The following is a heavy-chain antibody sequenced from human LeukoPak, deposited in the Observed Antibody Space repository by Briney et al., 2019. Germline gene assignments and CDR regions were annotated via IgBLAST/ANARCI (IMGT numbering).Heavy chain of an antibody. CDR3: ARGGYTAGAFDI. D-gene: IGHD3-16*02. V-gene: IGHV4-31*03. Sequence: PSETLSLTCTVSGGSISGGGYYWSWIRQHPGKGLEWIGYIYYSGSTYYNPSLKSRVTMSVDTSKNQFSLKMSSVTAADTAVYYCARGGYTAGAFDIWGQGTMVTVSS. J-gene: IGHJ3*02. CDR2: IYYSGST. CDR1: GGSISGGGYY.